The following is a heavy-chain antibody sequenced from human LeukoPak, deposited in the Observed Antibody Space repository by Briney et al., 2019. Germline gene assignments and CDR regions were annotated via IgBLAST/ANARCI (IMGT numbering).Heavy chain of an antibody. J-gene: IGHJ4*02. Sequence: ASVKVSCKASGGTFSSYAISWVRQAPGQGLEWMGGIIPIFGTANYAQKFQGRVTITADESTSTAYMELSRLRSDDTAVYYCARVYCSGGSCYPGAIDYWGQGTLVTVSS. V-gene: IGHV1-69*13. CDR1: GGTFSSYA. CDR2: IIPIFGTA. D-gene: IGHD2-15*01. CDR3: ARVYCSGGSCYPGAIDY.